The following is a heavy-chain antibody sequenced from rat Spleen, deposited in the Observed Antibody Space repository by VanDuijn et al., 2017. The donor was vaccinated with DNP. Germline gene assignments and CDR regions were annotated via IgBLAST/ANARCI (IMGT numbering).Heavy chain of an antibody. J-gene: IGHJ3*01. D-gene: IGHD1-1*01. Sequence: EVQLVESGGGLVQPGRSLKLSCAASGFTFSDYYMAWVRQAPTKGLEWVAYIRFDGAITYYGDSVKGRFTISRDNAKSALYLQMNSLRSEDTATYYCAIYYYSGDSWFAYWGQGTLVTVSS. V-gene: IGHV5-20*01. CDR3: AIYYYSGDSWFAY. CDR1: GFTFSDYY. CDR2: IRFDGAIT.